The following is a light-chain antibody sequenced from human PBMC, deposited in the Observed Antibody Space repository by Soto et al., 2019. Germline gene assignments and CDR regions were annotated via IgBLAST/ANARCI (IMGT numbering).Light chain of an antibody. V-gene: IGKV3-20*01. CDR1: HSISVTY. CDR3: QHYGISPTWT. J-gene: IGKJ1*01. CDR2: GEX. Sequence: EIVLTQSPGTLTLSLGERATLYXRASHSISVTYLAWYQREPXRPTRLXXXGEXNRATGIPDRFIGSGSGRDFTLTISRLEPEYFELYYCQHYGISPTWTFGQGTKVDI.